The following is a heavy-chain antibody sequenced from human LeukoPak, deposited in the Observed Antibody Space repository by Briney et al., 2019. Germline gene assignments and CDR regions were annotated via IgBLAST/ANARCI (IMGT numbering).Heavy chain of an antibody. J-gene: IGHJ6*02. D-gene: IGHD3-22*01. CDR1: GFTFGDYA. CDR2: IRSKAYGGAT. CDR3: TRDLRITMIVVVTTRWYYYGMDV. Sequence: GGSLRLSCTASGFTFGDYAMSWVRQAPGKGLEGVGFIRSKAYGGATEYAASVKGRFTISRDDSKSIAYLQMNSLKTEDTAVYYCTRDLRITMIVVVTTRWYYYGMDVWGQGTTVTVSS. V-gene: IGHV3-49*04.